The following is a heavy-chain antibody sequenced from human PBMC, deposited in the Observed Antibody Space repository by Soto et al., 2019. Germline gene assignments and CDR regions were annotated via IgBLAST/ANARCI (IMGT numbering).Heavy chain of an antibody. J-gene: IGHJ5*02. V-gene: IGHV1-18*04. Sequence: ASVKVSCKASGYTFTSYGISWVRQAPGQGLEWMGWISAYNGNTNYAQKLQGRVTMTTDTSTSTAYMELRSLRSDDTAVYYCARLRIAAAGTWWFDPWGQGSLVTVSS. CDR1: GYTFTSYG. CDR3: ARLRIAAAGTWWFDP. D-gene: IGHD6-13*01. CDR2: ISAYNGNT.